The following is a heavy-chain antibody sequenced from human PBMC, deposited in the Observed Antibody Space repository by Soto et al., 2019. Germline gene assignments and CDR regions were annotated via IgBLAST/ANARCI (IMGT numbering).Heavy chain of an antibody. V-gene: IGHV1-58*02. J-gene: IGHJ3*02. Sequence: SVKVSRKASGFTFTSSAMHWLRQARGQRLEWIGWIVVGSGNTNYAQKFQERVTITRDMSTSTAYMELSSLRSEDTAVYYCAARSSSAYFEHDAFDIWGQGTMVTVSS. CDR1: GFTFTSSA. CDR2: IVVGSGNT. CDR3: AARSSSAYFEHDAFDI. D-gene: IGHD2-2*01.